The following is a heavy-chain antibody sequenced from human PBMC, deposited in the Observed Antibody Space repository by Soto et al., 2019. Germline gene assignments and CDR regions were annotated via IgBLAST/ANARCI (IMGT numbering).Heavy chain of an antibody. CDR3: ARAPVVGDIVLVPAATTRNYNWFDP. CDR1: GYTFTSYG. CDR2: ISAYNGNT. D-gene: IGHD2-2*01. J-gene: IGHJ5*02. V-gene: IGHV1-18*01. Sequence: GASVKVSCKASGYTFTSYGISWVRQAPGQGLEWMGWISAYNGNTNYAQKLQGRVTMTTDTSTSTAYMELRSLRSDDTAVYYCARAPVVGDIVLVPAATTRNYNWFDPWGQGTLVTVSS.